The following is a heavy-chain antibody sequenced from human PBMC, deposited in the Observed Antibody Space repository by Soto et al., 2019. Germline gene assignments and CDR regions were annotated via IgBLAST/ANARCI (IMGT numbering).Heavy chain of an antibody. CDR1: GGPVNGYY. CDR3: ATRITVFGLLIPPFDP. V-gene: IGHV4-34*01. CDR2: INHTGGT. Sequence: PSETLSLTCAVYGGPVNGYYWNWIRQPPGKGLEWIGEINHTGGTHYNPSLKGRVTMSVDTSKNQFSLRLSSVTAADTAIYYCATRITVFGLLIPPFDPWGQGTQVTVSS. D-gene: IGHD3-3*01. J-gene: IGHJ5*02.